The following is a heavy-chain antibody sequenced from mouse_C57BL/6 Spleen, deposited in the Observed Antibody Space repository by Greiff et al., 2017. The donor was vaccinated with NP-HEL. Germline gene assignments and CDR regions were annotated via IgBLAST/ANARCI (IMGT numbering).Heavy chain of an antibody. CDR1: GYTFTDYE. J-gene: IGHJ3*01. Sequence: QVQLQQSGAELVRPGASVTLSCKASGYTFTDYEMHWVKQTHVHGLEWIGAIDPETGGTAYNQKFKGKAILTAYKSSSTAYMELRSLTSEDSAVYYCTRGYYGNGAWFAYWGQGTLVTVSA. D-gene: IGHD2-1*01. CDR3: TRGYYGNGAWFAY. CDR2: IDPETGGT. V-gene: IGHV1-15*01.